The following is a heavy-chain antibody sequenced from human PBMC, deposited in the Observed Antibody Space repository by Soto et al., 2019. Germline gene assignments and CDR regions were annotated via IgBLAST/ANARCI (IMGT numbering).Heavy chain of an antibody. CDR1: GDSIHTSRYY. D-gene: IGHD6-19*01. CDR3: ASLEADFLSSTNNWLDP. V-gene: IGHV4-39*01. Sequence: PSETLSLNCNVSGDSIHTSRYYWGWIRQPPGKGLEQIGHIYHSGTTYYSPSLKCRLTISGDTSTSQISMSRCSVSDGATAVYYLASLEADFLSSTNNWLDPRGQGTLVTVSS. CDR2: IYHSGTT. J-gene: IGHJ5*02.